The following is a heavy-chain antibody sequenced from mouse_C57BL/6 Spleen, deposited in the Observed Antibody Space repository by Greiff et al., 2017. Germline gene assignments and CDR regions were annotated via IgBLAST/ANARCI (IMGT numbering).Heavy chain of an antibody. CDR3: ARDYYYGSSYDY. D-gene: IGHD1-1*01. Sequence: VQPQQSGAELVRPGTSVKVSCKASGYAFTNYLIEWVKQRPGQGLEWIGVINPGSGGTNYNEKFKGKATLTADKSSSTAYMQLSSLTSEDSAVYCCARDYYYGSSYDYWGQGTTLTVSS. J-gene: IGHJ2*01. V-gene: IGHV1-54*01. CDR1: GYAFTNYL. CDR2: INPGSGGT.